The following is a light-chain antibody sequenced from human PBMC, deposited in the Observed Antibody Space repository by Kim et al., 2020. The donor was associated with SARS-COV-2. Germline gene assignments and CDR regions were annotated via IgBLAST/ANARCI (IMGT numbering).Light chain of an antibody. CDR2: KDS. CDR1: VLAKKY. J-gene: IGLJ2*01. Sequence: SYELTQPSSVSVSPGQTVRITCSGDVLAKKYARWFQQKPGQAPVLVTYKDSERPSGIPERFSGSSSGTTVTLTISGAQAEDEADYYCYSAADNNVVFGGGTKLTVL. V-gene: IGLV3-27*01. CDR3: YSAADNNVV.